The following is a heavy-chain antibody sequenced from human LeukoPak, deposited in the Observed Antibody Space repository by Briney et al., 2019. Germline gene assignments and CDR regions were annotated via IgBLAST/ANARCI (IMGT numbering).Heavy chain of an antibody. CDR3: ARVRTISSSFDP. V-gene: IGHV4-59*01. J-gene: IGHJ5*02. CDR1: GDSISGYY. CDR2: IYYSGTT. Sequence: PSETLSLTCNVSGDSISGYYWSWIRQPPGKGLEWIGYIYYSGTTNYNPSPKSRVTISIDTSKNQFSLKLTSVTAADTAVYYCARVRTISSSFDPWGQGTLVTVSS. D-gene: IGHD6-6*01.